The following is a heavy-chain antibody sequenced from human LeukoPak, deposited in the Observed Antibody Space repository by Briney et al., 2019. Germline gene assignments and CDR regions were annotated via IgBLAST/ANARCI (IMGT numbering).Heavy chain of an antibody. J-gene: IGHJ3*02. CDR3: ASENCGGDCYSRGDAFDI. CDR2: ISYDGSNK. CDR1: GFTFSSYS. V-gene: IGHV3-30*03. Sequence: PGGSLRLSCAASGFTFSSYSMNWVRQAPGKGLEWVALISYDGSNKNYADSVKGRFTISRDNSKNTLYLQMNSLRAEDTAVYYCASENCGGDCYSRGDAFDIWGQGTMVTVSS. D-gene: IGHD2-21*02.